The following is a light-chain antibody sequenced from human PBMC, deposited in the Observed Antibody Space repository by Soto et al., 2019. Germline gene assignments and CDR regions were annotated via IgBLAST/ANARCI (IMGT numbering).Light chain of an antibody. CDR2: WVS. V-gene: IGKV2-30*01. CDR3: MQGARWPYT. Sequence: IVLTQSPLSLPVTLGQPASISCRSSESPVITDGDTLLNWFQQRPGQSPRRLIYWVSNRDFGVPDKFSGSGSGTEFTLKISSVEAEDVAIYYCMQGARWPYTFGQGTKLEI. J-gene: IGKJ2*01. CDR1: ESPVITDGDTL.